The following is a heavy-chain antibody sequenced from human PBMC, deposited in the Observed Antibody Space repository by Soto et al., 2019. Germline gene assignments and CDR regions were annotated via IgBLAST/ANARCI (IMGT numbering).Heavy chain of an antibody. J-gene: IGHJ3*02. V-gene: IGHV3-53*04. Sequence: EVQLVESGGGLVQPGGSLRLSCAASGFTVSSNYMSWVRQAPGKGLEWVSVIYSGGSTYYADSVKGRFTISRHNSKNTLYLQMNRLRAEDTAVYYCASQSIAVAGTEAFDIWGQGTMVTVSS. CDR3: ASQSIAVAGTEAFDI. CDR1: GFTVSSNY. CDR2: IYSGGST. D-gene: IGHD6-19*01.